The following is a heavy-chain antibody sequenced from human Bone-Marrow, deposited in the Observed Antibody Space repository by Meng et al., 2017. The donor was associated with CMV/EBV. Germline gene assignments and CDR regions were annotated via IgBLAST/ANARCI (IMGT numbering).Heavy chain of an antibody. CDR2: IYHSMKT. Sequence: LTCAVSGGSISGSNWWSWVRQPPGKGLEWIGEIYHSMKTNYNPSLRSRLTISLDKSKNQFSLRLSSVTAADTALYYCARNHGKSDFDYWGQGTLVTVSS. J-gene: IGHJ4*02. CDR3: ARNHGKSDFDY. CDR1: GGSISGSNW. V-gene: IGHV4-4*02. D-gene: IGHD1-14*01.